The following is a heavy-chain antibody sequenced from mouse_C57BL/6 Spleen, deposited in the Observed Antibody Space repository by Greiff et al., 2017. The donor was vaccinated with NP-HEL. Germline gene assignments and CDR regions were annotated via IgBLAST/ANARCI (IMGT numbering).Heavy chain of an antibody. V-gene: IGHV1-26*01. J-gene: IGHJ3*01. Sequence: VQLKQSGPELVKPGASVKISCKASGYTFTDYYMNWVKQSHGKSLEWIGDINPNNGGTSYNQKFKGKATLTVDKSSSTAYMELRSLTSEDSAVYYCARRLATVVEDWFAYWGQGTLVTVSA. CDR1: GYTFTDYY. D-gene: IGHD1-1*01. CDR3: ARRLATVVEDWFAY. CDR2: INPNNGGT.